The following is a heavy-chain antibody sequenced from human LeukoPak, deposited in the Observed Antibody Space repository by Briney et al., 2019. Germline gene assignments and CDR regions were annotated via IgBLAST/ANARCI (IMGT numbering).Heavy chain of an antibody. CDR2: ISYDGSNK. J-gene: IGHJ6*02. V-gene: IGHV3-30*18. CDR3: AKDYYGSGSYPEYYYYYYGMDV. CDR1: GFTFSSYG. D-gene: IGHD3-10*01. Sequence: HAGGSLRLSCAASGFTFSSYGMHWVRQAPGKGLEWVAVISYDGSNKYYADSVKGRFTISRDNSKNTLYLQMNSLRAEDTAVYYCAKDYYGSGSYPEYYYYYYGMDVWGQGTTVTVSS.